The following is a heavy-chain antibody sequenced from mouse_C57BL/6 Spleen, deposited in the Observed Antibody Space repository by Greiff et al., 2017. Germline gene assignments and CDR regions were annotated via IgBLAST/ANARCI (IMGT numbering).Heavy chain of an antibody. Sequence: VHLQQPGPELVRPGSSVTLSCKASGYSFTSYCLHWVKQSPINSLEWIGNINSSDSATHYNQQFKDMATLTVATSSNTDYMLLSSLTSEDSAVYCGAKGDGSWFAYWGQGTLVTVSA. D-gene: IGHD1-1*01. J-gene: IGHJ3*01. V-gene: IGHV1-52*01. CDR1: GYSFTSYC. CDR2: INSSDSAT. CDR3: AKGDGSWFAY.